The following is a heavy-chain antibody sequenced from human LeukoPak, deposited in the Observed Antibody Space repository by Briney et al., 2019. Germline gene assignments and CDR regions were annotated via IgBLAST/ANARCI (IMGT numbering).Heavy chain of an antibody. CDR3: ARGRQEVSMIVVVMTAVSYYLDV. CDR2: INPSGRI. Sequence: PSETLSLTCAVYGGSFSGYYWTWTRQAPGKGLEWIGEINPSGRISYNPSLKSRLTISVDASENQFSLNLRSLTAADTAVYYCARGRQEVSMIVVVMTAVSYYLDVWGKGTTVTVS. V-gene: IGHV4-34*01. CDR1: GGSFSGYY. D-gene: IGHD3-22*01. J-gene: IGHJ6*03.